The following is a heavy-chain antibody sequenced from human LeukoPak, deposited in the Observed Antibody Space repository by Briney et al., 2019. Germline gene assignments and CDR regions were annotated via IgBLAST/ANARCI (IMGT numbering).Heavy chain of an antibody. J-gene: IGHJ6*03. CDR3: ARIPAYCGGDCPMDV. CDR2: IYYSGST. D-gene: IGHD2-21*02. V-gene: IGHV4-59*01. Sequence: SETLSPTCTVSGGSISSYYWSWIRQPPGKGLEWIGYIYYSGSTNYNPSLKSRVTISVDTSKNQFSLKLSSVTAADTAVYYCARIPAYCGGDCPMDVWGKGTTVTVSS. CDR1: GGSISSYY.